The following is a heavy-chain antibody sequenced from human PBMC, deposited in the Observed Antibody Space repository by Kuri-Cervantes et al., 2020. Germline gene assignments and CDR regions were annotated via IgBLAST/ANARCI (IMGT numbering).Heavy chain of an antibody. J-gene: IGHJ5*02. CDR1: GFTFSSYA. CDR2: ISFAGFI. V-gene: IGHV3-48*02. D-gene: IGHD2-15*01. Sequence: GGSLRLSCAASGFTFSSYAMSWVRQAQGKGLEWLSYISFAGFITYADSVKGRFTISKDNAKSSVYLQMNSLTDEDTAIYSCMRDHCSSVSCSNWFDPWGQGTLVTVSS. CDR3: MRDHCSSVSCSNWFDP.